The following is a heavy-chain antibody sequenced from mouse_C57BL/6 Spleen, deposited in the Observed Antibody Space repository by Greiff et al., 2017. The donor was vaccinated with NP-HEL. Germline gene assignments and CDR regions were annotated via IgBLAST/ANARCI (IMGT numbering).Heavy chain of an antibody. Sequence: QVQLQQPGAELVKPGASVKLSCKASGYTFTIYWMHWVKQRPGQGLEWIGMIHPNSGSTNYNEKFKSKATLTVDKSSSTAYMQLSSLASEDSAVYYCARVLLGVYFDYWGQGTTLTVSS. CDR3: ARVLLGVYFDY. J-gene: IGHJ2*01. CDR1: GYTFTIYW. V-gene: IGHV1-64*01. D-gene: IGHD1-1*01. CDR2: IHPNSGST.